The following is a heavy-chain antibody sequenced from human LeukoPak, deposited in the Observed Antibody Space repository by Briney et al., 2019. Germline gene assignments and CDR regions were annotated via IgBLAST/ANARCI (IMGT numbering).Heavy chain of an antibody. J-gene: IGHJ3*01. CDR1: GFTVSSNY. CDR3: ARAVYYYDSSGPIKS. Sequence: GGSLRLSCAASGFTVSSNYMSWIRQAPGKGLEWVSYISSSGSTIYYADSVKGRFTISRDNAKNSLYLQMNSLRAEDTAVYYCARAVYYYDSSGPIKSWGQGTMVTVSS. D-gene: IGHD3-22*01. CDR2: ISSSGSTI. V-gene: IGHV3-11*01.